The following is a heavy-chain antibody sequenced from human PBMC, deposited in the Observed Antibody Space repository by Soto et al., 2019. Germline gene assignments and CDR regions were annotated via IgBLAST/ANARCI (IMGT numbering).Heavy chain of an antibody. Sequence: GGSLRLSCAASGFTFSGYWMNWVRQAPGKGLEWVANINQDGSEKSYVDSVKGRFTISRDNAKNSLYLQMNSLRAEDTAVYYCARDSETAYCSSTSCYTGRYDAFDIWGQGTMVTVSS. CDR3: ARDSETAYCSSTSCYTGRYDAFDI. V-gene: IGHV3-7*01. CDR1: GFTFSGYW. D-gene: IGHD2-2*02. J-gene: IGHJ3*02. CDR2: INQDGSEK.